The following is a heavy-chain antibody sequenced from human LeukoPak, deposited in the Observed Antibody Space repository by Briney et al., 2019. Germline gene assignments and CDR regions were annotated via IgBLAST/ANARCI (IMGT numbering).Heavy chain of an antibody. J-gene: IGHJ4*02. CDR1: GFTFSSFA. D-gene: IGHD2/OR15-2a*01. Sequence: PGGSLRLSCSASGFTFSSFAMHWVRQAPGKGLEYVAAISRNGGSTYYADSGKGRFTISRDNSKSTLYLQMSSLRAEDTAVYLCVKDLRSDFMGVLSRYLSYWGQGTLVTVSS. V-gene: IGHV3-64D*09. CDR2: ISRNGGST. CDR3: VKDLRSDFMGVLSRYLSY.